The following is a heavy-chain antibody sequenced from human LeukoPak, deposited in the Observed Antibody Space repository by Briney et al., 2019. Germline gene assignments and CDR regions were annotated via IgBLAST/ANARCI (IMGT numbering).Heavy chain of an antibody. V-gene: IGHV4-4*07. CDR2: IYTSGST. CDR3: ARSLVVVPAADDYYYYYGMDV. J-gene: IGHJ6*02. Sequence: PSEPLSLTCTVSGGSISSYYWSWIRQPAGKGLEWIGRIYTSGSTNYNPSLKSRVTMSVDTSKNQFSLKLSSVTAADTAVYYCARSLVVVPAADDYYYYYGMDVWGQGTTVTVSS. D-gene: IGHD2-2*01. CDR1: GGSISSYY.